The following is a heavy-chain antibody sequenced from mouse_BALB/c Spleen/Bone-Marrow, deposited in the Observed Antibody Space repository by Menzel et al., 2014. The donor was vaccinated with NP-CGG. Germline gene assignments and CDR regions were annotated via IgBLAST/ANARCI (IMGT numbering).Heavy chain of an antibody. D-gene: IGHD2-14*01. Sequence: VQQQQSGPELERPGASVKISCKASGYSFTGYNMNWVKQNNGKSLEWIGNIDPYYGGISYNQKFKGKATLTVAKSSNEAYTQLKSLTAEDAAIYHGAISIENRHLVYWGHGTLVTISA. V-gene: IGHV1-39*01. CDR3: AISIENRHLVY. CDR1: GYSFTGYN. CDR2: IDPYYGGI. J-gene: IGHJ3*01.